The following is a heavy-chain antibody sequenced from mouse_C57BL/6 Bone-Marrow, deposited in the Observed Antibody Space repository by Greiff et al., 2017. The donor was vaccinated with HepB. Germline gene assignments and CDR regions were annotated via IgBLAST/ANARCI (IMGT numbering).Heavy chain of an antibody. CDR1: GFTFSDYY. D-gene: IGHD2-1*01. Sequence: EVQVVESGGGLVQPGGSLKLSCAASGFTFSDYYMYWVRQTPEKRLEWVAYISNGGGSTYYPDTVKGRFTISRDNAKNTLYLQMSRLKSEDTAMYYCARRDGNYGFAYWGQGTLVTVSA. CDR2: ISNGGGST. V-gene: IGHV5-12*01. CDR3: ARRDGNYGFAY. J-gene: IGHJ3*01.